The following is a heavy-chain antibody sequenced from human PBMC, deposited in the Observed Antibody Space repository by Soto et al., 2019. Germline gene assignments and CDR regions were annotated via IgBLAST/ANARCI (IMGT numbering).Heavy chain of an antibody. V-gene: IGHV1-8*01. J-gene: IGHJ6*03. CDR3: ARRGQHPVDRMYYYYYYYMDV. Sequence: GASVKVSCKASGYTFTSYDINWVRQATGQGLEWMGWMNPNSGNTGYAQKFQGRVTMTRNTSISTAYMELSSLRSEDTAVYYCARRGQHPVDRMYYYYYYYMDVWGKGTTVTVSS. CDR2: MNPNSGNT. D-gene: IGHD3-22*01. CDR1: GYTFTSYD.